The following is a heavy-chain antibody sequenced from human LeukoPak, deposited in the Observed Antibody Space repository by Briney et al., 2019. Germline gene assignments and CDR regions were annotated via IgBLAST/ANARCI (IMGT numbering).Heavy chain of an antibody. V-gene: IGHV1-18*01. CDR1: GYTFTSYG. J-gene: IGHJ4*02. D-gene: IGHD2/OR15-2a*01. CDR3: ARGIKDLFDY. CDR2: ISGYNGHT. Sequence: GASVKVSCKASGYTFTSYGISWVRQAPGQGLEWIGWISGYNGHTNYAQRLQGRITMTTDTSTTTAYMELRSLRSDDTAVYYCARGIKDLFDYWGQGTLVTVSS.